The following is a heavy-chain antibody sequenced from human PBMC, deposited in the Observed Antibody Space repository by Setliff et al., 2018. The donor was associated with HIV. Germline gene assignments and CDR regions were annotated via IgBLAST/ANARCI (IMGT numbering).Heavy chain of an antibody. CDR2: VSHTGNT. V-gene: IGHV4-59*11. Sequence: SSETLSLTCTVSGDSINTHYWSWIRQPPGKGLEWIGYVSHTGNTNSNPSLKSRVTISVDTSKNEFSLRLRSVTAADTAIYYCARSTVGVGATFPWGQGILVTVSS. D-gene: IGHD1-26*01. J-gene: IGHJ4*02. CDR1: GDSINTHY. CDR3: ARSTVGVGATFP.